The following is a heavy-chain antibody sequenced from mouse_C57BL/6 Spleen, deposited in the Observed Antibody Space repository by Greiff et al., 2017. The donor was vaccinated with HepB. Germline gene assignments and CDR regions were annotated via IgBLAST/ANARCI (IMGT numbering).Heavy chain of an antibody. CDR2: ISSGSSTI. Sequence: EVKLMESGGGLVKPGGSLKLSCAASGFTFSDYGMHWVRQAPEKGLEWVAYISSGSSTIYYADTVKGRFTISRDNAKNTLFLQMTSLRSEDTAMYYCAAGRWFAYLGQGTLVTVSA. J-gene: IGHJ3*01. CDR3: AAGRWFAY. CDR1: GFTFSDYG. V-gene: IGHV5-17*01. D-gene: IGHD4-1*01.